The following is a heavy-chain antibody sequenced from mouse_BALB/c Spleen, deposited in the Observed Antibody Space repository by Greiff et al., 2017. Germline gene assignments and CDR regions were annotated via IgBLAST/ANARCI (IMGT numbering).Heavy chain of an antibody. CDR2: ISSGSSTI. D-gene: IGHD1-1*02. CDR1: GFTFSSFG. CDR3: AREIYGHYFDY. Sequence: EVKLVESGGGLVQPGGSRKLSCAASGFTFSSFGMHWVRQAPEKGLEWVAYISSGSSTIYYADTVKGRFTISRDNPKNTLFLQMTSLRSEDTAMYYCAREIYGHYFDYWGQGTTLTVSS. J-gene: IGHJ2*01. V-gene: IGHV5-17*02.